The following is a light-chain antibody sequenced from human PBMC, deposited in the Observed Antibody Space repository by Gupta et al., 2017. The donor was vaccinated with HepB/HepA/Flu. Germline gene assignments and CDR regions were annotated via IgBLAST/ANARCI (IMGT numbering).Light chain of an antibody. CDR3: CSYAGSSTLV. Sequence: QSALTQPASVSGSPGQSITISCAGTSSDVGLYNLVSWYQHHPGKAPKLMIYELTKRPSGISNRFSGSKSGNTASLTISGLQAEDEADYYCCSYAGSSTLVFGTGTKVTVL. V-gene: IGLV2-23*02. CDR2: ELT. CDR1: SSDVGLYNL. J-gene: IGLJ1*01.